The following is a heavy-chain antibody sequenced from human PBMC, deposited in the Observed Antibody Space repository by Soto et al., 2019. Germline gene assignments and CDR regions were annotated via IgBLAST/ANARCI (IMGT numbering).Heavy chain of an antibody. CDR1: GGSISSYY. V-gene: IGHV4-59*01. D-gene: IGHD6-13*01. CDR2: IYYSGST. Sequence: SETLSLTCTVSGGSISSYYWSWIRQPPGKGLEWIGYIYYSGSTNCNPSLKSRVTISVDTSKNQFSLKLSSVTAADTAVYYCARDNSGAAAEKGNWFDPWGQGTLVTVSS. J-gene: IGHJ5*02. CDR3: ARDNSGAAAEKGNWFDP.